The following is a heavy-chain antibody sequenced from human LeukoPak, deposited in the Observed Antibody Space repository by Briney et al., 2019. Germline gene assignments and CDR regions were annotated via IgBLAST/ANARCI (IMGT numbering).Heavy chain of an antibody. D-gene: IGHD6-19*01. CDR3: ARRVGGTPDY. V-gene: IGHV3-23*01. CDR2: IGGDGGST. J-gene: IGHJ4*02. Sequence: PGGSLRLSCAAPGFTFSNYWMNWVRQAPGKGLEWVSAIGGDGGSTDYADSVRGRFTISRDNSKNTLFLQMNSLRAEDTALYYCARRVGGTPDYWGRGTLVTVSS. CDR1: GFTFSNYW.